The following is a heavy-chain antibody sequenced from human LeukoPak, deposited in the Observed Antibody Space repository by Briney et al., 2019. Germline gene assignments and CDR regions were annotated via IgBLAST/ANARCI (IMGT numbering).Heavy chain of an antibody. CDR3: AKSYPQEFGELVSASDY. CDR2: ISGSGGST. Sequence: PGGSLRLSCAASGFTFSSYAMSWVRQAPGKGLEWVSAISGSGGSTYYADFVKGRFTISRDNSKNTLYLQMNSLRAEDTAVYYCAKSYPQEFGELVSASDYWGQGTLVTVSS. CDR1: GFTFSSYA. D-gene: IGHD3-10*01. J-gene: IGHJ4*02. V-gene: IGHV3-23*01.